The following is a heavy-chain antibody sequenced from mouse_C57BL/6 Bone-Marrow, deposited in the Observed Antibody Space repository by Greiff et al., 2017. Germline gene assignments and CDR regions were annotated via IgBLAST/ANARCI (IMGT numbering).Heavy chain of an antibody. J-gene: IGHJ2*01. CDR1: GYTFTDYE. V-gene: IGHV1-15*01. Sequence: QVQLQQSGAELVRPGASVTLSCKASGYTFTDYEMHWVKQTPVHGLEWIGAIDPETGGTAYNQKFKGKAILTADKSSSTAYMELRSLTSEDSAVYYCTRSHYYPHLDYWGQGTTLTVSS. CDR3: TRSHYYPHLDY. CDR2: IDPETGGT. D-gene: IGHD1-2*01.